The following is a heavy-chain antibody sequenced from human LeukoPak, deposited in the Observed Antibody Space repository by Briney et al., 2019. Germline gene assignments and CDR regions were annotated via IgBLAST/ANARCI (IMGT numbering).Heavy chain of an antibody. J-gene: IGHJ4*02. CDR2: IYHSGST. D-gene: IGHD2-15*01. V-gene: IGHV4-30-2*01. CDR1: GGSISSGGYS. Sequence: KTSETLSLTCAVSGGSISSGGYSWSWIRQPPGKGLEWIGYIYHSGSTYYNPSLKSRVTISVDRSKNQFSLKLSSVTAADTAVYYCARAGRLGWPYYFDYWGQGTLVTVSS. CDR3: ARAGRLGWPYYFDY.